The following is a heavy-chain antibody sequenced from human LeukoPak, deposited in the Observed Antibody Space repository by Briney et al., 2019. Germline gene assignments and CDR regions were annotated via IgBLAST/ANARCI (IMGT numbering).Heavy chain of an antibody. Sequence: ASVKVSCKASGYTFSDQYIHWVRQSPGQGLEWMGWINPNSSDTDYAQKFQGRVTMTRDTSISTAYIELTSLRSDDTAVYYCASYSTSSGDAFDIWGQGTLVTVSS. J-gene: IGHJ3*02. V-gene: IGHV1-2*02. D-gene: IGHD6-6*01. CDR2: INPNSSDT. CDR3: ASYSTSSGDAFDI. CDR1: GYTFSDQY.